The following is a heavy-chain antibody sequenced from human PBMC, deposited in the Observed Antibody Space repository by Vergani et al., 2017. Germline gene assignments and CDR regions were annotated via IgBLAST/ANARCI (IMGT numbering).Heavy chain of an antibody. J-gene: IGHJ4*02. Sequence: EVQLVESGGGLVQPGGSLRLSCAASGFTVSSNYMSWVRQAPGKGLEWVSVIYSGGSTYYSDSVKGRFTISRHNSKNTLYLQMNSLSAEDTALYHCVKDHPVFDELGRGTLVSVS. CDR2: IYSGGST. V-gene: IGHV3-53*04. CDR3: VKDHPVFDE. CDR1: GFTVSSNY.